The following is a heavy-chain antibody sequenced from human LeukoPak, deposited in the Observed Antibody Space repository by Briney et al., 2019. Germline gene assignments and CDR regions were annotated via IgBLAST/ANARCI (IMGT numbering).Heavy chain of an antibody. J-gene: IGHJ4*02. V-gene: IGHV3-9*01. CDR1: GFTFDDYA. D-gene: IGHD3-3*01. Sequence: GGSLRLSCAASGFTFDDYAMHWVRQAPGRGLDRPSGISWNSGSIGYADSLKGRFTISRDNAKNSLYLQMNILRAEDTALYYCATASLRFWVQAPFDYWGQGTLVTVSS. CDR3: ATASLRFWVQAPFDY. CDR2: ISWNSGSI.